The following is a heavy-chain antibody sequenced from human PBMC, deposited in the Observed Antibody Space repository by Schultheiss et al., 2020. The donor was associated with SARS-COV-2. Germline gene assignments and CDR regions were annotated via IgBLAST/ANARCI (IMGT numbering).Heavy chain of an antibody. Sequence: GGSLRLSCAASGFTFSDYYMSWIRQAPGKGLEWVAVISYDGSNKYYADSVKGRFTISRDNSKNTLYLQMNSLRAEDTAVYYCARDGAYCGGDCYYDWYFDLWGRGTLVTVSS. CDR1: GFTFSDYY. J-gene: IGHJ2*01. D-gene: IGHD2-21*02. V-gene: IGHV3-30*19. CDR3: ARDGAYCGGDCYYDWYFDL. CDR2: ISYDGSNK.